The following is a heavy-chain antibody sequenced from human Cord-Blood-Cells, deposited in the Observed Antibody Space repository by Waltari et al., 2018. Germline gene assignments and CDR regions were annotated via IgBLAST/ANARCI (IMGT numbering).Heavy chain of an antibody. V-gene: IGHV3-53*01. D-gene: IGHD6-19*01. CDR1: GFTVSRTY. CDR3: AREGHSSGWSFDY. Sequence: EVQLVESGGGLIQHGGSLILSCAASGFTVSRTYLSWCPQATGTGLAGVSVIYSGGSTYYADSVKGRFTIARDNSKNTLYLQMNSLRAEDTAVYYCAREGHSSGWSFDYWGQGTLVTVSS. J-gene: IGHJ4*02. CDR2: IYSGGST.